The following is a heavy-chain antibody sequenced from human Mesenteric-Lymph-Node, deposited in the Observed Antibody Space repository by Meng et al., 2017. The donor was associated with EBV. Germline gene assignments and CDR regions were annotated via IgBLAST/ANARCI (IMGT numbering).Heavy chain of an antibody. V-gene: IGHV1-18*01. CDR1: GYTFTSHG. Sequence: QIQRVQSGAEVKKPGASVKVSCKASGYTFTSHGISWVRQAPGQGLEWMGWISAYNGNINYAQKFQGRVTMTTDTSTSTAYMELRSLRSDDTAVYYCATDTGRVINNLFDPWGQGTLVTVSS. D-gene: IGHD3-22*01. CDR2: ISAYNGNI. J-gene: IGHJ5*02. CDR3: ATDTGRVINNLFDP.